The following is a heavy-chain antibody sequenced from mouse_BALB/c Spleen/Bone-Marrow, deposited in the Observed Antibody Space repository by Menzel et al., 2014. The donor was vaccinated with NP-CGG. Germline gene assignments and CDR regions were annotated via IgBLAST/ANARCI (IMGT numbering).Heavy chain of an antibody. V-gene: IGHV14-3*02. J-gene: IGHJ4*01. CDR2: IDPANGNT. CDR1: GFNIKDTY. CDR3: ARWEYYAMDY. D-gene: IGHD4-1*01. Sequence: EVQRVESGAELVKPGASVKLSCTASGFNIKDTYMHWVKQRPEQGLEWIGRIDPANGNTKYDPKFQGKATITADTSSNTAYLQLSSLTSEDTAVYYRARWEYYAMDYWGQGTSVTVSS.